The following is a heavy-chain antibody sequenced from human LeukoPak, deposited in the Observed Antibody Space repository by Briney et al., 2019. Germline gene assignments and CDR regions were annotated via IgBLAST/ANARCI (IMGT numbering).Heavy chain of an antibody. CDR2: VHYGGST. V-gene: IGHV4-61*05. D-gene: IGHD5-18*01. J-gene: IGHJ4*02. Sequence: SETLSLTCTVSGGSISSSSYYWGWIRQSPGKGLEWIGNVHYGGSTNYNPSFSSRVAISMLPSENQFSLMLSFVTSADTALYYCARSEGGGYSAQLEYWGQGTLVTVSS. CDR3: ARSEGGGYSAQLEY. CDR1: GGSISSSSYY.